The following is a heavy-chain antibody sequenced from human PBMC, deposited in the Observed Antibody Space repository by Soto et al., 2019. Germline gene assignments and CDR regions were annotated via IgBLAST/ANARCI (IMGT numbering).Heavy chain of an antibody. CDR2: INPYNGNT. CDR3: ARSGYNYGYDY. D-gene: IGHD5-18*01. J-gene: IGHJ4*02. Sequence: QVQLRQSGTEVKKPGASVTVACKASGYTLTSYAISWVRQAPGQGFECMGWINPYNGNTNYVQNFQGRITMTADTSTSTAYMELRSLSSDDTAVYFCARSGYNYGYDYWGQGTLVTVSS. CDR1: GYTLTSYA. V-gene: IGHV1-18*01.